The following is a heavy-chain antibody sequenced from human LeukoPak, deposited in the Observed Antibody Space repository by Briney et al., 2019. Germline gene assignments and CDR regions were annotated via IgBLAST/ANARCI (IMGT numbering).Heavy chain of an antibody. CDR1: GVSISSGSFY. V-gene: IGHV4-61*02. CDR3: AGTNPYYYDSSGRIDY. J-gene: IGHJ4*02. CDR2: IYTNENT. Sequence: PSETLSLTCTVSGVSISSGSFYWSWIRQPAGKGLEWIGRIYTNENTYYNPSLKSRVSMSVDTSKNQFSLKLSSVTAADTAVYYCAGTNPYYYDSSGRIDYWGQGTLVTVSS. D-gene: IGHD3-22*01.